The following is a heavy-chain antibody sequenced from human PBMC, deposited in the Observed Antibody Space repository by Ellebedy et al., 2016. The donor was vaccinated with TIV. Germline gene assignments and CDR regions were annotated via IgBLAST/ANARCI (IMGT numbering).Heavy chain of an antibody. CDR2: MNPASGYT. V-gene: IGHV1-8*03. CDR1: GYTFTSYD. D-gene: IGHD2-2*01. Sequence: AASVKVSCKASGYTFTSYDINWVRQATGQGLEWLGWMNPASGYTGYAQKFQGRVTITGNTSISTAYMELSSLRSEDTAVYYCARERGCNSTNCYFFDPWGQGTLVTVSS. CDR3: ARERGCNSTNCYFFDP. J-gene: IGHJ5*02.